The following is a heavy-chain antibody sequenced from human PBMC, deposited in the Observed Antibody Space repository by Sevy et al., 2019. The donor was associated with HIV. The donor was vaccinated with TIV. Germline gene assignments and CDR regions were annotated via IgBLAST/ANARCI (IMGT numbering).Heavy chain of an antibody. CDR2: ISYDGSNK. V-gene: IGHV3-30-3*01. Sequence: GGSLRLSCAASGFTFSSYAMHWVRQASGKGLEWVAVISYDGSNKYYADSVKGRFTISRDNSKNTLYLQMNSLRAEDMAVYYCARGERWYSYYGMDVWGQGTTVTVS. CDR1: GFTFSSYA. D-gene: IGHD2-15*01. J-gene: IGHJ6*02. CDR3: ARGERWYSYYGMDV.